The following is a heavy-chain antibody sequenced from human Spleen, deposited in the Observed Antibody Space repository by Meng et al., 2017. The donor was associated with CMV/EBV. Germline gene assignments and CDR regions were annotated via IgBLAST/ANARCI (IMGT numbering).Heavy chain of an antibody. J-gene: IGHJ4*02. CDR2: IYYTGNS. CDR1: GCSISRPTYF. V-gene: IGHV4-39*01. CDR3: ARGSIAAAGNFDY. Sequence: SGCSISRPTYFWGWIRQPPGKGLEWIGSIYYTGNSSYNPSLRSQITISVDTSKNRLSLKLTSATAADTAVYYCARGSIAAAGNFDYWGQGTLVTVSS. D-gene: IGHD6-13*01.